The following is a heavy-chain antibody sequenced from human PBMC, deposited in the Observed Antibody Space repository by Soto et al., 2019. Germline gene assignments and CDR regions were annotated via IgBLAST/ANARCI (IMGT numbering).Heavy chain of an antibody. D-gene: IGHD2-21*01. V-gene: IGHV1-69*12. J-gene: IGHJ6*02. CDR3: ARDRVMRGNSYYYGMDV. Sequence: QVLLVQSGAEVKKPGSSVKVSCKTSGGSFSNFGISWVRLAPGQGLGWLGVIIPTFATPTYALRFQGRVSITADESTHTAYMELRNLRSEDTAVYYCARDRVMRGNSYYYGMDVWGQGTTVTVSS. CDR1: GGSFSNFG. CDR2: IIPTFATP.